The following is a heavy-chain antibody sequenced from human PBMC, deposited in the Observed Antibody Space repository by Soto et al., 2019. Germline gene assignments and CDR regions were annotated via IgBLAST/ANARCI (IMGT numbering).Heavy chain of an antibody. CDR2: ISYDGSNK. CDR1: GFTFSSYA. CDR3: ARDRDPRRLYYGMDV. D-gene: IGHD6-25*01. J-gene: IGHJ6*02. Sequence: QVQLVESGGGVVQPGRSLRLSCAASGFTFSSYAMHWVRQALGKGLEWVAVISYDGSNKYYADSVKGRFTISRDNSKNTLYLQMNSLRAEDTAVYYCARDRDPRRLYYGMDVWGQGTTVTVSS. V-gene: IGHV3-30-3*01.